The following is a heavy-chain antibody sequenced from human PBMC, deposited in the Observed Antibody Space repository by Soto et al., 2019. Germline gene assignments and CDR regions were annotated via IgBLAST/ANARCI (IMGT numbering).Heavy chain of an antibody. V-gene: IGHV4-59*12. Sequence: TSETLSLTCTVSGGSISSYYWSWIRQSPGKGLEWIGYIYYTGSTNYNPSLRSRVTISLDTSKNQFSLKLSSVTAADTAVYYCERDAKGSSGEWFDPWGQGTLVTVSS. CDR3: ERDAKGSSGEWFDP. CDR1: GGSISSYY. D-gene: IGHD6-13*01. CDR2: IYYTGST. J-gene: IGHJ5*02.